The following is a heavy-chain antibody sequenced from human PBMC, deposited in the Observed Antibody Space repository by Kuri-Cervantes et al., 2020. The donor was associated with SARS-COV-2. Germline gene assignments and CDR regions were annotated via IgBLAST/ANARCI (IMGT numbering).Heavy chain of an antibody. Sequence: GGSLRLSCAASGFTFSSYAMSWVRQAPGKGLEWVSAISGSGGSTYYADSVKGRFTISRDNSKNTLYLQMNSLRAEDTAVYYCVKDQHGIVVVVAAIDYWGQGTLVTVSS. V-gene: IGHV3-23*01. J-gene: IGHJ4*02. CDR1: GFTFSSYA. CDR2: ISGSGGST. D-gene: IGHD2-15*01. CDR3: VKDQHGIVVVVAAIDY.